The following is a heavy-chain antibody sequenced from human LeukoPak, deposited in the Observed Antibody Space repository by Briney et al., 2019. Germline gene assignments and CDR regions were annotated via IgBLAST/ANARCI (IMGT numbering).Heavy chain of an antibody. CDR3: AKGGYGSPFGY. CDR1: GFTFSSYG. D-gene: IGHD5-18*01. V-gene: IGHV3-23*01. Sequence: GGSLRLSCAASGFTFSSYGMSWVRQAPGKGLQWVSAISGSGGSTYYADSVKGRFTISRDNSKNTLYLQMNSLRAEETAVYYCAKGGYGSPFGYWGQGTLVTVSS. CDR2: ISGSGGST. J-gene: IGHJ4*02.